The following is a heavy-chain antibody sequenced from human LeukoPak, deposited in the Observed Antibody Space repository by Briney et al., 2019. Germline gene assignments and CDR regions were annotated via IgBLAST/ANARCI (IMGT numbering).Heavy chain of an antibody. J-gene: IGHJ4*02. CDR2: IWYDGSNK. CDR1: GFTFSSYA. CDR3: ARAAPYSSSWYYFDY. V-gene: IGHV3-33*08. Sequence: QPGRSLRLSCAASGFTFSSYAMHWVRQAPGKGLEWVAVIWYDGSNKYYADSVKGRFTISRDNSKNTLYLQMNSLRAEDTAVYYCARAAPYSSSWYYFDYWGQGTLVTVSS. D-gene: IGHD6-13*01.